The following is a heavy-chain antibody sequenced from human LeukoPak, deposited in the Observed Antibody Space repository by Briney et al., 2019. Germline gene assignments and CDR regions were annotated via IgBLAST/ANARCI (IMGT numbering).Heavy chain of an antibody. CDR2: INPNSGGT. CDR1: GYTFTGSY. D-gene: IGHD3-22*01. J-gene: IGHJ4*02. Sequence: ASVKVSCKASGYTFTGSYMHWVRQAPGQGLEWMGWINPNSGGTDYAQKFQGRVTMTRDTSISTAYMEVSLLGSDDTAVYYCAAGYYDSSGYSPAFDYWGQGTLVTVSS. V-gene: IGHV1-2*02. CDR3: AAGYYDSSGYSPAFDY.